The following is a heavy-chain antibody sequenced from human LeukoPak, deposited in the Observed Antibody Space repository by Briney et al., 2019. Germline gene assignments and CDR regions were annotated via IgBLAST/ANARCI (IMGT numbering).Heavy chain of an antibody. CDR3: ARAPDYDSSGYIYNWFAP. D-gene: IGHD3-22*01. J-gene: IGHJ5*02. Sequence: GASVKVSCKASGYTFTSYGISWVRQAPGQGLEWMGWISPYNGNTNYAQKLQGRVTMTTDTSTSTAYMELRSLRSDDTAVYYCARAPDYDSSGYIYNWFAPWGEGTLVTVSA. CDR2: ISPYNGNT. V-gene: IGHV1-18*01. CDR1: GYTFTSYG.